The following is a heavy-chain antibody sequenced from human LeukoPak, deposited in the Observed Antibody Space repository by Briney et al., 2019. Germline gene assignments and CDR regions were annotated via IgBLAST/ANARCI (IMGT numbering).Heavy chain of an antibody. CDR2: ISTSGITM. V-gene: IGHV3-48*04. Sequence: PGGSLRLSCAASGFTFSSYTMNWVRQAPGKGLEWVSYISTSGITMYYADSVKGRFTISRDNARNSLYVQMDSLRAEDTAVYYCAELGITMIGGVWGKGTTVTISS. D-gene: IGHD3-10*02. CDR3: AELGITMIGGV. CDR1: GFTFSSYT. J-gene: IGHJ6*04.